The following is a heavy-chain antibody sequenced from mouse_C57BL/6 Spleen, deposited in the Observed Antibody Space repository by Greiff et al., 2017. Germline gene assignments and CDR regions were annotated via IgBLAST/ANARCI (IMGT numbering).Heavy chain of an antibody. D-gene: IGHD1-1*01. J-gene: IGHJ2*01. CDR1: GFTFSDYG. CDR3: ARGITTVVATPFDY. CDR2: ISSGSSTI. V-gene: IGHV5-17*01. Sequence: EVKLMESGGGLVKPGGSLKLSCAASGFTFSDYGMHWVRQAPEKGLEWVAYISSGSSTIYYADTVKGRFTISRDNAKNTLFLQMTSLRSEDTAMYYCARGITTVVATPFDYWGQGTTLTVSS.